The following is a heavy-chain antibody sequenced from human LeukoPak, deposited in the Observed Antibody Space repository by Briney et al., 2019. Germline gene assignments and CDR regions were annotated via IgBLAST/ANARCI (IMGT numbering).Heavy chain of an antibody. D-gene: IGHD5-18*01. CDR2: IYTSGST. J-gene: IGHJ4*02. Sequence: SETLSLTCAVSGGSISSSNWWSWVRQPPGKGLEWIGRIYTSGSTNYNPSLKSRVTISVDTSKNQFSLKLSSVTAADTAVYYCARDGRGYSYGYLGYYFDYWGQGTLVTVSS. CDR1: GGSISSSNW. V-gene: IGHV4-4*02. CDR3: ARDGRGYSYGYLGYYFDY.